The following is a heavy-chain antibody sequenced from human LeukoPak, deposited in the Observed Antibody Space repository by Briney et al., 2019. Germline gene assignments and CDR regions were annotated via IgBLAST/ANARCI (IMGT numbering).Heavy chain of an antibody. J-gene: IGHJ4*02. D-gene: IGHD3-9*01. CDR1: GFTFSSYG. CDR2: IRYDGSNK. V-gene: IGHV3-33*01. CDR3: ARVAARGLTYYDILTGYCPSDY. Sequence: GGSLRLSCAASGFTFSSYGMHWVRQAPGKGLEWVAVIRYDGSNKYYADSVKGRFTISRDNSKNTLYLQMNSLRAEDTAVYYCARVAARGLTYYDILTGYCPSDYWGQGTLVTVSS.